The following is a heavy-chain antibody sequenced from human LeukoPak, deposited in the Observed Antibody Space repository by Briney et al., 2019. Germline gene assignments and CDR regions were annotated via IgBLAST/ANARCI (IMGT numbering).Heavy chain of an antibody. Sequence: SETLSLTCTVSGGSISSYYWSWIRQPPGKGQEWIGYIYTSGSTNYNPSLKSRVTISVDTSKNQFSLKLSSVTAADTAVYYCARHGGLELQPIDYWGQGTLVTVSS. J-gene: IGHJ4*02. CDR1: GGSISSYY. V-gene: IGHV4-4*09. CDR2: IYTSGST. D-gene: IGHD1-7*01. CDR3: ARHGGLELQPIDY.